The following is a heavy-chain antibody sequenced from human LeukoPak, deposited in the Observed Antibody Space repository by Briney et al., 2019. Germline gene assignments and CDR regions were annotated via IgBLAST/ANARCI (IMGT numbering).Heavy chain of an antibody. Sequence: GRSLRLSCAASGFTFSSYGMHWVRQAPGKGLEWVAVISYDGSNKYYADSVKGRFTISRDNSKNTLYLQMNSLRAEDTAVYYCAKDPRSYDILTGYYLGYFDYWGQGTLVTVSS. D-gene: IGHD3-9*01. V-gene: IGHV3-30*18. CDR3: AKDPRSYDILTGYYLGYFDY. CDR1: GFTFSSYG. J-gene: IGHJ4*02. CDR2: ISYDGSNK.